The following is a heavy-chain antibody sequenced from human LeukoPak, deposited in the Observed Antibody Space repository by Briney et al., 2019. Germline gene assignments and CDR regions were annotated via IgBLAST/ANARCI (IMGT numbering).Heavy chain of an antibody. D-gene: IGHD3-22*01. J-gene: IGHJ4*02. CDR3: ARDGVYYDSSGLDY. CDR1: GFTVSSNY. CDR2: IYSGGST. V-gene: IGHV3-53*01. Sequence: PGGSLRLSCAASGFTVSSNYMSWVRQAPGKGLEWVSVIYSGGSTYYVDSVEGRFIISRDNSKNTVYLQMNSLRAEDTAVFYCARDGVYYDSSGLDYWGQGTLVTVSS.